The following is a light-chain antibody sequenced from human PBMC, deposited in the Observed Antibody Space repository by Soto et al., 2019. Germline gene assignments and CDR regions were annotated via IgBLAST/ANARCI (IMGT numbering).Light chain of an antibody. CDR3: QHYSNWPPT. CDR1: ESVHSN. CDR2: YAS. Sequence: EMVTTQSPATLSVSPGERVTLSCRASESVHSNLAWYQQKPGQGPSLLIYYASTRVTGVPDRFSGSGSGTEFTLTISSLQSEDFGVYYCQHYSNWPPTFGPGTKVEIK. V-gene: IGKV3-15*01. J-gene: IGKJ3*01.